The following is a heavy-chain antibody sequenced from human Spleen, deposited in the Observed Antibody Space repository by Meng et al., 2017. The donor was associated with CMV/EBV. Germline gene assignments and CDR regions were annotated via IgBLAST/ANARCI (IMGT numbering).Heavy chain of an antibody. J-gene: IGHJ4*02. Sequence: GESLKISCAASRFPFSNYAMTWVRQAPGKGLEWVSGISVSGGGTYYADSVKGRFTISRDNSKNTLFLQMSSLRAEDTAVYYCAKHLYSGDYSGGPKPNFDYWGQGTPVTVSS. CDR3: AKHLYSGDYSGGPKPNFDY. V-gene: IGHV3-23*01. D-gene: IGHD1-26*01. CDR2: ISVSGGGT. CDR1: RFPFSNYA.